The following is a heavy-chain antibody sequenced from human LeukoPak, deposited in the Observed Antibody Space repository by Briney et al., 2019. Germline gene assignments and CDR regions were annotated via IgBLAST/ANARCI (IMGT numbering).Heavy chain of an antibody. CDR3: ARSLYDFWSGSPTHNTHDAFDN. Sequence: GASVKVSCKASGGTFSSYAISWVRQAPGQGLEWMGGIIPIFGTANYAQKFQGRVTITADESTSTAYMELSSLRSEDTAVYYCARSLYDFWSGSPTHNTHDAFDNWGQGTMVTVSS. CDR2: IIPIFGTA. CDR1: GGTFSSYA. J-gene: IGHJ3*02. D-gene: IGHD3-3*01. V-gene: IGHV1-69*13.